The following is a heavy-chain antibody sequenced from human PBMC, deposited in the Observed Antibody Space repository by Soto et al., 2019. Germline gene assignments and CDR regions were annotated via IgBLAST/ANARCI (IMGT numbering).Heavy chain of an antibody. Sequence: SETLSLTCTVSGGSISSYYWSWILQPPGKGLEWIGYIYYSGSTNYNPSLKSRVTISVDTSKNQFSLKLSSVTAADTAVYYCARQTDILTGYGLDYWGQGTLVTVSS. CDR1: GGSISSYY. D-gene: IGHD3-9*01. CDR3: ARQTDILTGYGLDY. CDR2: IYYSGST. V-gene: IGHV4-59*08. J-gene: IGHJ4*02.